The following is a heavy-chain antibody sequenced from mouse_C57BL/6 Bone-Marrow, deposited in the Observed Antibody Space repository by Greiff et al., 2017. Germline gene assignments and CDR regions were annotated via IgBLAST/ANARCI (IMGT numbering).Heavy chain of an antibody. CDR1: GFTFSSYG. J-gene: IGHJ3*01. CDR2: ISSGGSYP. V-gene: IGHV5-6*01. D-gene: IGHD1-1*01. CDR3: ASQRLRAWYAY. Sequence: EVMLVESGGDLVKPGGSLKLSCAASGFTFSSYGMSWVRQTPDKRLEWVATISSGGSYPYYPDSVKGRFTISRDNAKHTLYLQMSSLKSEDTAMYYCASQRLRAWYAYWGQGTLVTVSA.